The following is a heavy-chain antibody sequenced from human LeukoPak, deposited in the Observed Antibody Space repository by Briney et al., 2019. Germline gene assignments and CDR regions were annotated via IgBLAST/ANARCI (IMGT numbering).Heavy chain of an antibody. CDR3: ASTGYGSSWYPSAEYFQH. V-gene: IGHV4-59*01. CDR1: GGSFSSYY. J-gene: IGHJ1*01. Sequence: SETLSLTCTVSGGSFSSYYWSWIRQPPGKGLEWIGYIYYSGSTNYNPSLKSRVTISVDTSKNQFSLKLGSVTAADTAVYCCASTGYGSSWYPSAEYFQHWGQGTLVTVSS. D-gene: IGHD6-13*01. CDR2: IYYSGST.